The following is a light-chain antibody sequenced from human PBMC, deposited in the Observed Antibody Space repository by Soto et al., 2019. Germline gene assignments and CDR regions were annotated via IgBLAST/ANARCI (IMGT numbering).Light chain of an antibody. V-gene: IGLV2-14*01. Sequence: QSVLTQPASVSGSPGQSITISCTGTSSDVGGYNYVSWYQQHPGKAPKLMIYDVSNRPSGVSNRFSGSKSGNTASLTISGLQAEDLVDYYCSSDTCSSSGALGTGAK. CDR2: DVS. CDR1: SSDVGGYNY. J-gene: IGLJ1*01. CDR3: SSDTCSSSGA.